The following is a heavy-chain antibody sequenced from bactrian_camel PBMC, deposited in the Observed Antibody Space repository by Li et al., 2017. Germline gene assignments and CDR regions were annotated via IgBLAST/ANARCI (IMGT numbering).Heavy chain of an antibody. CDR3: AFSRGSCRGTPSLWRGYYAY. CDR2: IESDGST. Sequence: QVQLVESGGGSVQVGGSLRLSCVASGDTIGRYCMGWFRQIPDKEREAVAGIESDGSTSYADSVKGRFTISRVNAKNILYLQMNSLKPEDIGMYYCAFSRGSCRGTPSLWRGYYAYWGQGTQVTVS. V-gene: IGHV3S55*01. J-gene: IGHJ4*01. CDR1: GDTIGRYC. D-gene: IGHD4*01.